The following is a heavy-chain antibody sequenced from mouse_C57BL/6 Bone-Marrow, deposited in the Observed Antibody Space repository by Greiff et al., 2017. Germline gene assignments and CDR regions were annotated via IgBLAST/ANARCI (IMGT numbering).Heavy chain of an antibody. CDR3: ARADYDGYYAMDY. J-gene: IGHJ4*01. D-gene: IGHD2-4*01. CDR2: ISSGGSYT. Sequence: EVMLVESGGDLVKPGGSLKLSCAASGFTFSSYGMSWVRQTPDKRLEWVATISSGGSYTYYPDSVKGRFTISRDNAKNTLYLQMSSRKSEDTAMYYCARADYDGYYAMDYWGQGTSVTVSS. V-gene: IGHV5-6*02. CDR1: GFTFSSYG.